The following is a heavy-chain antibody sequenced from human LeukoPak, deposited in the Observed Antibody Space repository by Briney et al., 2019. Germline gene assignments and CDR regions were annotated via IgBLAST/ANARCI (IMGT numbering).Heavy chain of an antibody. CDR2: TYYRSKWYN. J-gene: IGHJ4*02. CDR3: ARGVAPQGSGWYLGY. V-gene: IGHV6-1*01. Sequence: SQTLSLTCAISGDSVSCNSAAWNWIRQSPSRGLEWLGRTYYRSKWYNDYAVSVKSRITINPDTSKNQFSLQLNSVTPEDTAVYYCARGVAPQGSGWYLGYWGQGTLVTVSS. D-gene: IGHD6-19*01. CDR1: GDSVSCNSAA.